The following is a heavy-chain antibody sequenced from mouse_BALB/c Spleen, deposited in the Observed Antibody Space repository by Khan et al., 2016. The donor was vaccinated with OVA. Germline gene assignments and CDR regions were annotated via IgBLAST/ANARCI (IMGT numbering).Heavy chain of an antibody. D-gene: IGHD1-1*01. CDR1: GYTFTSYW. J-gene: IGHJ4*01. CDR3: ARANDDGSSSYAMDY. CDR2: IVPASGNA. V-gene: IGHV1S41*01. Sequence: DLVKPGASVKLSCTASGYTFTSYWIYWIKQRPGQGLEGIGRIVPASGNAYYNHMFKDKATLTVDTSSNTAHIQLRSLSSEDSDDYSCARANDDGSSSYAMDYWGQGTSVTVSS.